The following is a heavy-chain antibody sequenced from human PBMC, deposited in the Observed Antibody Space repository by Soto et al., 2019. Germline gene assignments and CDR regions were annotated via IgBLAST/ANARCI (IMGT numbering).Heavy chain of an antibody. CDR3: TRDIRSRYFDL. V-gene: IGHV3-33*01. J-gene: IGHJ2*01. CDR1: GFIFSNYG. Sequence: QVQLVESGGGVVQPGRSLRLSCAASGFIFSNYGMHWVRQAPGKGLEWVAVIWYDGSNRYYADSVKGRFTISRDNSKNWLYLQMNSLRAEDTAMYYCTRDIRSRYFDLWGRGTLVTVSS. D-gene: IGHD3-16*01. CDR2: IWYDGSNR.